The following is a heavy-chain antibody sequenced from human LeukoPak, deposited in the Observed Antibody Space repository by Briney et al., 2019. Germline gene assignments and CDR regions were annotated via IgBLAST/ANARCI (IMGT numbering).Heavy chain of an antibody. CDR1: GFSLRTRGVG. J-gene: IGHJ4*02. CDR2: IYWDDDK. V-gene: IGHV2-5*02. D-gene: IGHD5-18*01. CDR3: AHRPGDTAMASFDY. Sequence: SGPTLVKPTQTLTLTCTFSGFSLRTRGVGVGWIRQPPGKALAWLSLIYWDDDKRYSPSLKSRLTLTKDTSKNQVVLTMTNMDPVDTATYYCAHRPGDTAMASFDYWGQGTLVTVSS.